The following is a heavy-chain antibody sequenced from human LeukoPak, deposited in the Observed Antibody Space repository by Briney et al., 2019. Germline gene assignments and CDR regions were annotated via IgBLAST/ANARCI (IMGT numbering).Heavy chain of an antibody. CDR1: GFTFSSYA. CDR2: TSTSGGST. Sequence: PGGSLRLSCAASGFTFSSYAMSWVRQAPGKGLEWVSSTSTSGGSTYYADSVKGRFTISRDNSKNTLYLQMNSLRAEDTAVYYCAKDELDDSSGHLLDYWGQGTLVTVSS. D-gene: IGHD3-22*01. J-gene: IGHJ4*02. CDR3: AKDELDDSSGHLLDY. V-gene: IGHV3-23*01.